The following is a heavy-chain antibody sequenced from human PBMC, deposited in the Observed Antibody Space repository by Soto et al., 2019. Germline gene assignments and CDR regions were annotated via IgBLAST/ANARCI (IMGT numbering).Heavy chain of an antibody. CDR1: GGSISSGGYY. V-gene: IGHV4-31*03. J-gene: IGHJ5*02. CDR3: ASGLPAATRFNWFDP. D-gene: IGHD2-2*01. CDR2: IYYSGST. Sequence: SETLSLTCTVSGGSISSGGYYWSWIRQHPGKGLEWIGYIYYSGSTYYNPSLKSRVTISVDTSKNQFSLKLSSVTAADTAVYYCASGLPAATRFNWFDPWGQGTLVTVSS.